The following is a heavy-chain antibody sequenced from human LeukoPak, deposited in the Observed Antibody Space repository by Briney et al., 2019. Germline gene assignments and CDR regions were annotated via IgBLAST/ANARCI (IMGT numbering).Heavy chain of an antibody. J-gene: IGHJ6*02. CDR1: GFTFSSYA. D-gene: IGHD3-10*01. Sequence: GGSLRLSCAASGFTFSSYAMHWVRQAPGKGLEWVAVISYDGSNKYYADSVKGRFTISRDNSKNTLYLQMNSLRAEDTAVYYCARVHGSGSYSTLLRPISYYGMDVWGQGTTVTVSS. V-gene: IGHV3-30*04. CDR2: ISYDGSNK. CDR3: ARVHGSGSYSTLLRPISYYGMDV.